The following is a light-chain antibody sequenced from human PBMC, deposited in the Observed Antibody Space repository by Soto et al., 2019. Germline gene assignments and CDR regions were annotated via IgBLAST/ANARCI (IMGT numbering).Light chain of an antibody. J-gene: IGKJ2*02. CDR3: QHRTDWPPICT. CDR2: DAS. CDR1: QSVATF. Sequence: EIVLTQSTPTLALSPGERATLSCRASQSVATFLAWSQQRPGQAPRLLIYDASHRATGIPARFSGSGSGTDFTLTISSLEPEDVAVYFCQHRTDWPPICTFGQGTKVESK. V-gene: IGKV3-11*01.